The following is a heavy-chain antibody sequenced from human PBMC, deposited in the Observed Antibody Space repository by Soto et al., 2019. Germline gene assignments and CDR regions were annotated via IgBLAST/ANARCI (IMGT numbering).Heavy chain of an antibody. J-gene: IGHJ5*02. CDR3: SKGDNLGPQTGYAVDP. D-gene: IGHD5-12*01. CDR2: TYFRSKWYN. V-gene: IGHV6-1*01. CDR1: GDSVSSNTAS. Sequence: SQTLSLTCAISGDSVSSNTASWNCIRQSPSRGLEWLGRTYFRSKWYNDYAVSVKSRIIINPDTSNNQFSLQLNSVPPEDTAVYFGSKGDNLGPQTGYAVDPWGQGIMVTV.